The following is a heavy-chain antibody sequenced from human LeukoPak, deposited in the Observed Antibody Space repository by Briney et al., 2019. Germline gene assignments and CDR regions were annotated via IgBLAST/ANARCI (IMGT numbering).Heavy chain of an antibody. Sequence: SETLSLTCAVSGGSISSSNWWSWVRPPPGKGLEWIGEIYHSGSTNYNPSLKSRVTISVDKSKNQFSLKLSSVTAADTAVYYCASLARGGNWFDPWGQGTLVTVSS. CDR3: ASLARGGNWFDP. CDR2: IYHSGST. J-gene: IGHJ5*02. D-gene: IGHD6-6*01. CDR1: GGSISSSNW. V-gene: IGHV4-4*02.